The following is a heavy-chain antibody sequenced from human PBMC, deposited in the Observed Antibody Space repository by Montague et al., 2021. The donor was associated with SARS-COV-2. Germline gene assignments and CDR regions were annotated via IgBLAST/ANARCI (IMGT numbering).Heavy chain of an antibody. CDR3: ARVTLGGRDGRTRPYEGHDS. J-gene: IGHJ4*02. CDR1: GGSISRYF. D-gene: IGHD3-16*01. Sequence: SETLSLTCTVSGGSISRYFWNWIRQTPGKGLGWMGYVHDIESSIYNPSLQSRITILLDTPKNQFSLRLNAVTAADTAVYYCARVTLGGRDGRTRPYEGHDSWGQGTLVTVSS. CDR2: VHDIESS. V-gene: IGHV4-59*01.